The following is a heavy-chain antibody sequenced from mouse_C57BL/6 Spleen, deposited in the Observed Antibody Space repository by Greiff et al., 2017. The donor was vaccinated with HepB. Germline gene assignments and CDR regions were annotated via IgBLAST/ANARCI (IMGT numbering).Heavy chain of an antibody. Sequence: DVQLQESGPGMVKPSQSLSLTCTVTGYSITSGYDWHWIRHFPGNKLEWMGYISYSGSTNYNPSLKSRISITHDTSKNHFFLKLNSVTTEDTATYYCARVGRLGAWFAYWGQGTLVTVSA. CDR1: GYSITSGYD. CDR2: ISYSGST. J-gene: IGHJ3*01. D-gene: IGHD3-3*01. V-gene: IGHV3-1*01. CDR3: ARVGRLGAWFAY.